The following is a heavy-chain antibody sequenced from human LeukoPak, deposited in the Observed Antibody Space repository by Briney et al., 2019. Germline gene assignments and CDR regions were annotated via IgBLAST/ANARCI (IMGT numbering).Heavy chain of an antibody. J-gene: IGHJ4*02. CDR2: IYSGGST. Sequence: ETLSLTCAVYGGSFSGYYWSWVRQAPGKGLEWVSVIYSGGSTYYADSVKGRFTISRDNSKNTLYLQMNSLRAEDTAVYYCAREGSIAAAAAPYFDYWGQGTLVTVSS. CDR3: AREGSIAAAAAPYFDY. D-gene: IGHD6-13*01. V-gene: IGHV3-53*05. CDR1: GGSFSGYY.